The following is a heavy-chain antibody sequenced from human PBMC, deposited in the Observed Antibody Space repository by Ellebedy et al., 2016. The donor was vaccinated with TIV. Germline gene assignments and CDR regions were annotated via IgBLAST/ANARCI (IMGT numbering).Heavy chain of an antibody. CDR1: GGSISSGDYY. Sequence: SETLSLTXTVSGGSISSGDYYWSWIRQPPGKGLEWIGYIYYSGSTYYNPSLKSRVTISVDTSKNQFSLKLSSVTAADTAVYYCARVGYSGYPSKYYFDYWGQGTPVTVSS. D-gene: IGHD5-12*01. CDR2: IYYSGST. J-gene: IGHJ4*02. CDR3: ARVGYSGYPSKYYFDY. V-gene: IGHV4-30-4*01.